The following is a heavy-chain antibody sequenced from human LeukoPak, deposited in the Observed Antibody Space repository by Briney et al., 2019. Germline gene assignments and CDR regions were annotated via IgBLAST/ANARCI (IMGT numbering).Heavy chain of an antibody. Sequence: PGGSLRLSCAASGFTFSSYSMNWVRQAPGKGLEWVSSISRTSSYIYYADSVKGRFTISRDNAKNSLYLQMNSLRAEDTAVYYCATEQGFEDAFDIWGQGTMVTVSS. J-gene: IGHJ3*02. CDR3: ATEQGFEDAFDI. CDR2: ISRTSSYI. CDR1: GFTFSSYS. D-gene: IGHD1/OR15-1a*01. V-gene: IGHV3-21*01.